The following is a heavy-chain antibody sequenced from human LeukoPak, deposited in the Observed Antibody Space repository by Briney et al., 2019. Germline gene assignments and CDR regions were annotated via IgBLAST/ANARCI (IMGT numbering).Heavy chain of an antibody. CDR2: IYTSGST. Sequence: SETLSLTCTVSGGSISSGSYYWSWIRQPAGKGLEWIGRIYTSGSTNYNPSLKSRVTISVDTSKNQFSLKLSSVTAADTAVYYCARGITPNYYGSGMDVWGKGTTVTVSS. V-gene: IGHV4-61*02. CDR1: GGSISSGSYY. J-gene: IGHJ6*04. CDR3: ARGITPNYYGSGMDV. D-gene: IGHD3-10*01.